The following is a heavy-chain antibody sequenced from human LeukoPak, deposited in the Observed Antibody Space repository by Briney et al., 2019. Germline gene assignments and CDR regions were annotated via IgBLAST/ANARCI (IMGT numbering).Heavy chain of an antibody. CDR2: IRSKANNYAT. D-gene: IGHD6-19*01. J-gene: IGHJ4*02. V-gene: IGHV3-73*01. CDR1: ELTFSDYT. CDR3: TRRFDSSGWPLGDY. Sequence: PGGSLRLSCAASELTFSDYTIYWVRQASGKGLEWVGRIRSKANNYATSYAASVKGRFTISRDDSKNTAFLQMNSLKTEDTAVYYCTRRFDSSGWPLGDYWGQGALVTASS.